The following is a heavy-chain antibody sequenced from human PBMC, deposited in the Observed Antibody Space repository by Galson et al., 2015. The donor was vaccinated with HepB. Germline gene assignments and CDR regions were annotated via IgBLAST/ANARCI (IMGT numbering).Heavy chain of an antibody. Sequence: SLRLSCAASGFTVSSNNMNWVRQAPGKGLEWVSFIYTGGNTHYADSVKGRFTISRDDSKNTLFLQMNSLRAEDTAVYYCARDLDERRFQHWGQGTLVTVSS. D-gene: IGHD3-3*01. CDR1: GFTVSSNN. CDR3: ARDLDERRFQH. J-gene: IGHJ1*01. CDR2: IYTGGNT. V-gene: IGHV3-66*01.